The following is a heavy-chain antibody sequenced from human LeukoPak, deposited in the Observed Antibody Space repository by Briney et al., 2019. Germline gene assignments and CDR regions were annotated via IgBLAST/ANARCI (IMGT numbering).Heavy chain of an antibody. V-gene: IGHV5-51*01. CDR3: ARRYCSGSYMDY. D-gene: IGHD3-10*01. CDR2: ISPGDSDT. J-gene: IGHJ4*02. CDR1: GYSFTSYW. Sequence: GESLKISCKASGYSFTSYWIAWVRQMPGKGLEWMGIISPGDSDTRYSPSFQGQVTISADKSITTAYLQWSSLKASDTAMYYCARRYCSGSYMDYWGQGTLVTVSS.